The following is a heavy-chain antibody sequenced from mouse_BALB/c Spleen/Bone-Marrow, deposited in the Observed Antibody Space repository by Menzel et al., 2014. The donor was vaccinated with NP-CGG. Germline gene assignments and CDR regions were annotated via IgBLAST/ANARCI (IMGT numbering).Heavy chain of an antibody. J-gene: IGHJ3*01. V-gene: IGHV1S132*01. CDR3: ARRGHGFAWFAY. CDR2: IFPGTDTT. CDR1: DYTFTSYW. Sequence: QVQLQQPGAELVKPGASVKLSCKTSDYTFTSYWIQSIKQRPGQGLGWIGEIFPGTDTTYSNEKFKGKATFTADTSSNTAYMQLSSLTSEDSAVYYCARRGHGFAWFAYWGQGTLVTVSA. D-gene: IGHD1-2*01.